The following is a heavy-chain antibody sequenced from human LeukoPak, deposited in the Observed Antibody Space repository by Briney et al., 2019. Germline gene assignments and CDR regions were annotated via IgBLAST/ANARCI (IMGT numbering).Heavy chain of an antibody. J-gene: IGHJ6*02. D-gene: IGHD4-17*01. CDR3: ARGMTTVTAYYYGMGV. CDR2: IYPGDSDT. CDR1: GYSFTSYW. Sequence: GESLKISCKGSGYSFTSYWIGWVRQMPGKGLEWMGIIYPGDSDTRYSPSFQGQVTISADKSISTAYLQWSSLKASDTAMYYCARGMTTVTAYYYGMGVWGQGTTVTVSS. V-gene: IGHV5-51*01.